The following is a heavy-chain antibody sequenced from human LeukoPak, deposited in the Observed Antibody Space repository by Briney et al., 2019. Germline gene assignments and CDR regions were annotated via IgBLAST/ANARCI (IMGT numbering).Heavy chain of an antibody. CDR2: INHSGST. CDR1: GGSFSGYY. Sequence: SETLSLTCAVYGGSFSGYYWSWIRQPPGKGLEWIGEINHSGSTNYNPSLKSRVTISVDTSKNQFSLKLSSVTAADTAVYYCHYSSRLRYYYGMVVWGKGTTVTVSS. V-gene: IGHV4-34*01. D-gene: IGHD6-13*01. CDR3: HYSSRLRYYYGMVV. J-gene: IGHJ6*04.